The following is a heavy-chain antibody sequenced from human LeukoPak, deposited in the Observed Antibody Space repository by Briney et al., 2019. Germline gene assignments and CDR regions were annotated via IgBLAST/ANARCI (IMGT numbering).Heavy chain of an antibody. CDR2: INTYNGNT. V-gene: IGHV1-18*01. D-gene: IGHD3-10*01. CDR1: GYSFTSYG. Sequence: ASVKVSCKASGYSFTSYGISWVRQAPGQGLEWMRWINTYNGNTNYAQNVQRRVTMTTDTATSTAYMELRSLRSDDTAVYFCARVITMVLGVILPVSGFDYWGKGTLVTVSS. J-gene: IGHJ4*02. CDR3: ARVITMVLGVILPVSGFDY.